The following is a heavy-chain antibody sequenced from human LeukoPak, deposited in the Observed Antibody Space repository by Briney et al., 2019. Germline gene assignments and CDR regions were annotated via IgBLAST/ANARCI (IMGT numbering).Heavy chain of an antibody. D-gene: IGHD1-14*01. CDR3: ARVSQPTPYF. J-gene: IGHJ4*02. Sequence: PGGSLRLSCAASGFTFSSYEMNWVRQAPGKGLEWVSYISSSGSTIYYADSVKGRFTISRDNAKNSLYLQMNSLRAEDTAVYYCARVSQPTPYFWGQGTLVTVSS. V-gene: IGHV3-48*03. CDR2: ISSSGSTI. CDR1: GFTFSSYE.